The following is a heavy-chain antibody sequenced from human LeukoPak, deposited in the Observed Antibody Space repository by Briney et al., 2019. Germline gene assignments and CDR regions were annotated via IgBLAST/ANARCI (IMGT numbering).Heavy chain of an antibody. CDR1: GGSFSGYY. Sequence: SETLSLTCAVYGGSFSGYYWSWIRQPPGKGLEWIGEINHSGSTNYNPSLKSRVTISVDTTKNQFSLKLSPVTAADTAVYYCAREVVVVPAAENWFDPWGQGTLVTVSS. D-gene: IGHD2-2*01. V-gene: IGHV4-34*01. CDR2: INHSGST. J-gene: IGHJ5*02. CDR3: AREVVVVPAAENWFDP.